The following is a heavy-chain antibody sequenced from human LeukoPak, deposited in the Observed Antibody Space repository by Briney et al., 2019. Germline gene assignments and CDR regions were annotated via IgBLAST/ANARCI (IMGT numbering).Heavy chain of an antibody. J-gene: IGHJ4*02. D-gene: IGHD3-22*01. CDR1: GGSISNYY. V-gene: IGHV4-59*01. CDR2: IYYSGST. CDR3: ARDITMIMY. Sequence: SETLSLTCTVSGGSISNYYWSWIRQPPGKGLEWIGYIYYSGSTNYNPSLKSRVTISVDTSKNQFSLKLSSVTAADTAVYYCARDITMIMYWGQGTLVSVSS.